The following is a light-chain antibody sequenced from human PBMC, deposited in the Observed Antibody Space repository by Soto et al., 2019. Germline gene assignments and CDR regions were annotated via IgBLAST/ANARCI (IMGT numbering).Light chain of an antibody. CDR2: GAS. CDR1: QNVDSNY. Sequence: EIVVTQSPGTLSLSPGERATLSCRASQNVDSNYLAWYQQKPGQAPRLLIYGASSRATGIPDRFSGSGSGTDFTLTISRLEPEDFAVYYCQQYGSSQTFGQGTKVDIK. J-gene: IGKJ1*01. CDR3: QQYGSSQT. V-gene: IGKV3-20*01.